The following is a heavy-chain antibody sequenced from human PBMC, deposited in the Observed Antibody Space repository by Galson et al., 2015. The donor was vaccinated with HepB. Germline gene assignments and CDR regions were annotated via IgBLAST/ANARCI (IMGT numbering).Heavy chain of an antibody. CDR1: GFTLRNFW. CDR2: IWYDGSNK. CDR3: ARDMARFLEWLLRTTEAYCFDY. D-gene: IGHD3-3*01. V-gene: IGHV3-33*08. Sequence: SLRLSCAASGFTLRNFWMSWVRQAPGKGLEWVAVIWYDGSNKYYADSVKGRFTISRDNSKNTLYLQMNSLRAEDTAVYYCARDMARFLEWLLRTTEAYCFDYWGQGTLVTVSS. J-gene: IGHJ4*02.